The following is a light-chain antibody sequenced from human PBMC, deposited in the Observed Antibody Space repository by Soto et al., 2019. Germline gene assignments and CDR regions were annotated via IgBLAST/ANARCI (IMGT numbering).Light chain of an antibody. CDR2: EVS. V-gene: IGLV2-14*01. Sequence: QSALTQPASVSGSPGQSITISCTGTSSDVGGYNFVSWYQQHPVKAPKLMIYEVSNRPSGVSNRFSGSKSGNTASLTISGLQAEDEADYYCSSYTSSSTSQVFGTGTKVTVL. J-gene: IGLJ1*01. CDR1: SSDVGGYNF. CDR3: SSYTSSSTSQV.